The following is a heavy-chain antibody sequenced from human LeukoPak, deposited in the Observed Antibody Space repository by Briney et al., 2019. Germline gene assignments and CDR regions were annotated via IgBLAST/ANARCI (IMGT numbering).Heavy chain of an antibody. V-gene: IGHV3-30*18. CDR3: AKVVAAAGTGDY. Sequence: PGGSLRLSCAASGFTFSSYGMHWVRQAPGKGLEWVAVISYDGSNKYYADSVKGRFTISRDNSKNTLYLQMNSLRAEDTAVYYCAKVVAAAGTGDYWGQGTLVIVSS. J-gene: IGHJ4*02. CDR1: GFTFSSYG. CDR2: ISYDGSNK. D-gene: IGHD6-13*01.